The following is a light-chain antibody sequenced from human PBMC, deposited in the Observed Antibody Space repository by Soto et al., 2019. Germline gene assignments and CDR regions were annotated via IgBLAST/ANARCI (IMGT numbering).Light chain of an antibody. V-gene: IGKV1-27*01. CDR1: QYIDND. Sequence: EIQMTQSPSSLSASVGGRVSITCRASQYIDNDLAWYQQKAGKSPQLLIFGAFTLQSGVPSRFSGSGSGTDFTLTINNVQPEDVATYYCQTYDKAPWTFGPGTKV. J-gene: IGKJ1*01. CDR2: GAF. CDR3: QTYDKAPWT.